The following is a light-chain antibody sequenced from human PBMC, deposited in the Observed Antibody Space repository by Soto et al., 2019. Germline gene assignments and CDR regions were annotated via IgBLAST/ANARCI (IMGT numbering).Light chain of an antibody. J-gene: IGKJ2*01. CDR2: KVS. CDR3: MQGRRWPYT. CDR1: QGLVHSDGNTY. Sequence: DVVMSQSPLSLPVTLGQPASISCRSSQGLVHSDGNTYLNWFQQRPGQSPRRLIYKVSNRDSGVPDRFSGSGSVTDFTLKISRVEAEDVGVYYCMQGRRWPYTFGPGTKLEIK. V-gene: IGKV2-30*02.